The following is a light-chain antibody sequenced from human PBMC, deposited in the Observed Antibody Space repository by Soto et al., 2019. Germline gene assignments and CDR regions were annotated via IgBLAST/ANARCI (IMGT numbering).Light chain of an antibody. CDR1: SSDIGAYNY. Sequence: QSALTQPASVSGSPGQSITISCTGSSSDIGAYNYVSWFQQYPGKAPKLIISGVSNRPSGVSNRFSGSKSGTAASLTISGLQTEDEADYFCFSFTTDWTHVFGTGTKVTVL. CDR2: GVS. CDR3: FSFTTDWTHV. J-gene: IGLJ1*01. V-gene: IGLV2-14*01.